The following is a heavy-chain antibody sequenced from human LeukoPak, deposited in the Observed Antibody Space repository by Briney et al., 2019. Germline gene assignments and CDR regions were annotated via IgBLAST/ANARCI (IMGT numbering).Heavy chain of an antibody. CDR1: GXXXXXXY. CDR2: IYYSGST. CDR3: ARGRYTFDY. J-gene: IGHJ4*02. V-gene: IGHV4-59*01. Sequence: SETLSLTCTVSGXXXXXXYXXXXXXPXGXXLEYXGYIYYSGSTNHNPSLKSRVTISVDTSKNQFSLKLSSVTAADTAVYYCARGRYTFDYWGQGTLVTVSS. D-gene: IGHD1-1*01.